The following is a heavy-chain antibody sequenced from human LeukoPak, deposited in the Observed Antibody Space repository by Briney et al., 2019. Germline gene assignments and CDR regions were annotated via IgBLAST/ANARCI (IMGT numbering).Heavy chain of an antibody. CDR1: GGTFSSYA. J-gene: IGHJ4*02. V-gene: IGHV1-69*13. CDR2: IIPIFGTA. CDR3: ARVVAANYFDY. D-gene: IGHD2-15*01. Sequence: VASVKVSCKASGGTFSSYAISWVRQAPGQGLEWMGGIIPIFGTANYAQKFQGRVTITADESTSTAYMELSSLRSEDTAVYYCARVVAANYFDYWGQGTLVTVSS.